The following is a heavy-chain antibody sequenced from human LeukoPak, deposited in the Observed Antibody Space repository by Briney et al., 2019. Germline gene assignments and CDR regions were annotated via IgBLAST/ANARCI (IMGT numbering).Heavy chain of an antibody. CDR1: GFTFSNAW. CDR3: TTGSSYCSSTSCYPEDYYYMDV. V-gene: IGHV3-15*01. Sequence: GGSLRLSCAASGFTFSNAWISWVRQAPGKGLEWVGRIKSKTDGGTTDYAAPVKGRFTISRDDSKNTLYLQMNSLKTEDTAVYYCTTGSSYCSSTSCYPEDYYYMDVWGKGTTVIVSS. D-gene: IGHD2-2*01. CDR2: IKSKTDGGTT. J-gene: IGHJ6*03.